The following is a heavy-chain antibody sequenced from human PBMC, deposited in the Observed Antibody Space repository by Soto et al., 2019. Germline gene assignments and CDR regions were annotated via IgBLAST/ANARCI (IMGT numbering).Heavy chain of an antibody. CDR3: ARRGSGWYGDLDY. D-gene: IGHD6-19*01. CDR2: IDPSDSYT. Sequence: PGESLKISCKGSGYSFTSYWSSWVRQMPGKGLEWMGRIDPSDSYTNYSPSFQGHVTISADKSISTAYLQWSSLKASDTAMYYCARRGSGWYGDLDYWGQGTLVTVSS. V-gene: IGHV5-10-1*01. CDR1: GYSFTSYW. J-gene: IGHJ4*02.